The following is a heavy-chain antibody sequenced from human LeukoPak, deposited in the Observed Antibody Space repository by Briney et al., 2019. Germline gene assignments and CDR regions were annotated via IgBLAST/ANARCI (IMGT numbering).Heavy chain of an antibody. J-gene: IGHJ4*02. CDR3: ARAESVTENYFDY. CDR1: GCTFSDYY. CDR2: ISSSGSTI. Sequence: PGGSLRLSCAASGCTFSDYYMSWIRQAPGKGLEWVSYISSSGSTIYYADSVKGRFTISRDNAKNSLYLQMNSLRAEDTAVYYCARAESVTENYFDYWGQGTLVTVSS. V-gene: IGHV3-11*04. D-gene: IGHD4-17*01.